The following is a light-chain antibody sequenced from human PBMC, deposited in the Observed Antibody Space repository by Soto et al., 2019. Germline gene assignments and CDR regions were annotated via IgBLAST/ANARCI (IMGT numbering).Light chain of an antibody. V-gene: IGLV2-11*01. CDR2: DVS. J-gene: IGLJ1*01. CDR3: CSYAGDYTYV. Sequence: QSALTQPRSVPGSPGQSVTISCTGTSSDVGDYNYVSWYQQHPGKAPKLMIYDVSKRPSGVPDRFSGSKSGNTASLTISGLQAEDEADYYCCSYAGDYTYVFGTGTKVTVL. CDR1: SSDVGDYNY.